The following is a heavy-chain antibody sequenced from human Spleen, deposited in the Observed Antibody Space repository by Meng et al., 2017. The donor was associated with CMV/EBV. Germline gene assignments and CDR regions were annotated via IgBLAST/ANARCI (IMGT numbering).Heavy chain of an antibody. Sequence: GESLKISCAASGFTFSNYWMHWVRQVPGKGLVWVSHINSDGSSTRYADSVKGRFTISRDNAKKTLYLQMNSLRAEDTAVYYCARDKNFDWLEDSFDIWGQGTTVTVSS. D-gene: IGHD3-9*01. CDR2: INSDGSST. CDR1: GFTFSNYW. CDR3: ARDKNFDWLEDSFDI. J-gene: IGHJ3*02. V-gene: IGHV3-74*01.